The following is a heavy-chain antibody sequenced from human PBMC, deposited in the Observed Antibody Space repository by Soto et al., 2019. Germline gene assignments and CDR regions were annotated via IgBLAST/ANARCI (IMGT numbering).Heavy chain of an antibody. V-gene: IGHV2-5*02. J-gene: IGHJ4*02. Sequence: QITLKESGPTLVKPAQTLALTCSFSGFSLTTDGEGVGWVRQPPGEALEWLALIYWDDDERYSPSLKTRLTIIKDPSKNQVVLIMTNMDPVDTATYYCAHSRNLITEDAQVGDFDYWGQGTLVTVSS. D-gene: IGHD3-10*01. CDR1: GFSLTTDGEG. CDR2: IYWDDDE. CDR3: AHSRNLITEDAQVGDFDY.